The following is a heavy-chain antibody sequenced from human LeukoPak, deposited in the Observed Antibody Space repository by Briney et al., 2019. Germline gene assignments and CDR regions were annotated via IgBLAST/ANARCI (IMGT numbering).Heavy chain of an antibody. CDR3: ARGSEYSSSHY. CDR2: INPNSGGT. J-gene: IGHJ4*02. Sequence: ASVKVSCKASGYTFTGYYIHWVRQAPGQGLEWMGWINPNSGGTNYAQKFQGRVTMIRDTSISTTYMELSRLRSDDTAVYYCARGSEYSSSHYWGQGTLVTVSS. D-gene: IGHD6-6*01. CDR1: GYTFTGYY. V-gene: IGHV1-2*02.